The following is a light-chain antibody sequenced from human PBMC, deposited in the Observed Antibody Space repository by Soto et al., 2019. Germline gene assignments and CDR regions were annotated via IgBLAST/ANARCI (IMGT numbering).Light chain of an antibody. CDR3: AAWDDSLNGPV. Sequence: QAVVTQPPSASATPGQRVTISCSGSRSNIGSNTVNWFQQLPGTAPKLLIYSNHQRPSGVPDRFSGSKSGTSASLAISGLQSEDEADYYCAAWDDSLNGPVFGGGTKLTVL. J-gene: IGLJ2*01. CDR2: SNH. CDR1: RSNIGSNT. V-gene: IGLV1-44*01.